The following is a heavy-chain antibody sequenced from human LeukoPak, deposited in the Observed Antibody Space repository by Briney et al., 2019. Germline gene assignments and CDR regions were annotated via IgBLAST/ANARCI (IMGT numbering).Heavy chain of an antibody. J-gene: IGHJ4*02. CDR1: GYTLTELS. V-gene: IGHV1-24*01. CDR2: FDPEDGET. CDR3: ATDTYYYDSSGYNFDY. D-gene: IGHD3-22*01. Sequence: ASVKVSCKVSGYTLTELSMHWVRQAPGKGLEGMGGFDPEDGETIYAQKFQGRVTMTEDTSTDTAYMELSSLRSEDTAVYYCATDTYYYDSSGYNFDYWGQGTLVTVSS.